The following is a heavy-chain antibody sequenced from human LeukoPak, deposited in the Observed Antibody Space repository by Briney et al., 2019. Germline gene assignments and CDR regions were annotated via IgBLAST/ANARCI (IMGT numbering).Heavy chain of an antibody. CDR1: GGSISSSSYY. V-gene: IGHV4-39*07. CDR3: ARDEATIFGVVTPFDY. CDR2: IYYSGST. D-gene: IGHD3-3*01. Sequence: SETLSLTCTVSGGSISSSSYYWGWIRQPPGKGLEWIGSIYYSGSTYYNPSLKSRVTISVDTSKNQFSLKLSSVTAADTAVYYCARDEATIFGVVTPFDYWGQGTLVTVSS. J-gene: IGHJ4*02.